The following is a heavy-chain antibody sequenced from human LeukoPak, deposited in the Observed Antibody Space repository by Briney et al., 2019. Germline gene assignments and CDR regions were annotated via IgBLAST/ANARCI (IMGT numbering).Heavy chain of an antibody. J-gene: IGHJ4*02. CDR2: ISGSGGST. CDR1: GFTFSSYA. CDR3: AKVVSSGYPGRHLDY. D-gene: IGHD3-22*01. V-gene: IGHV3-23*01. Sequence: GGSLRLSCAASGFTFSSYAMSRVRQAPGKGLEWVSAISGSGGSTYYADSVKGRFTISRDNSKNTLYLQMNSLRAEDTAVYYCAKVVSSGYPGRHLDYWGQGTLVTVSS.